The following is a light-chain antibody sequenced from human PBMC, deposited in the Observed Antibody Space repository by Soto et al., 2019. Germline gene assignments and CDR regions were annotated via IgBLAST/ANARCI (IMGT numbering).Light chain of an antibody. CDR2: GAS. V-gene: IGKV3-15*01. CDR1: QSVSTN. J-gene: IGKJ1*01. CDR3: QQYNNWPRT. Sequence: EIVMTQSPATLSVSPGERATLSCRASQSVSTNLASYQQKPGQAPRLLIYGASTRATGIPARFSGSGSGTDFTLTISSLQSEDFAVYYCQQYNNWPRTFGQGTKVEIK.